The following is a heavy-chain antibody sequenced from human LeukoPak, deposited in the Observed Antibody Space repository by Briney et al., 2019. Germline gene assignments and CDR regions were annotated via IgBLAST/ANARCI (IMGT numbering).Heavy chain of an antibody. V-gene: IGHV1-2*06. CDR1: GYTFTDYY. J-gene: IGHJ4*02. Sequence: GASVKVSCNASGYTFTDYYMHWVRQAPGQGLEWMGRIKPNSGDTSYAQKFQGRVTMTRDTSINTAYMELSRLKSDDTAVYYCARRVQTTGVFDYWGQGTLVTVSS. CDR2: IKPNSGDT. CDR3: ARRVQTTGVFDY. D-gene: IGHD2-8*01.